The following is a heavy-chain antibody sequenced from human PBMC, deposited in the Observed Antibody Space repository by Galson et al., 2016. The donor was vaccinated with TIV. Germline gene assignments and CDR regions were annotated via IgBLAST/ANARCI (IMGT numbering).Heavy chain of an antibody. J-gene: IGHJ4*02. CDR3: AKETIQLRYYFDY. CDR1: GITLSSDE. V-gene: IGHV3-48*03. D-gene: IGHD5-24*01. Sequence: SLRLSCAASGITLSSDEMNWVRQAPGKGLEWLSYISSSGDIIYYADSVKGRFTISRDNSKNTLYLQMNSLRAEDTAVYYCAKETIQLRYYFDYWGQGTLVTVSS. CDR2: ISSSGDII.